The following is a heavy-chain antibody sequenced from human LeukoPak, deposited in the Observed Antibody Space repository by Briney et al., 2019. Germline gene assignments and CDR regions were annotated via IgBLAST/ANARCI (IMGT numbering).Heavy chain of an antibody. CDR2: ISYDGSNK. Sequence: PGGSLRLSCAASGFTFSSYAMHWVRQAPGKGLEWVAVISYDGSNKYYADSVKGRFTISRDNSKNTLYLQMNSLRAEDTAVYYCARDPEIQLWNWYFDLWGRGTLVTVSS. CDR1: GFTFSSYA. CDR3: ARDPEIQLWNWYFDL. J-gene: IGHJ2*01. D-gene: IGHD5-18*01. V-gene: IGHV3-30-3*01.